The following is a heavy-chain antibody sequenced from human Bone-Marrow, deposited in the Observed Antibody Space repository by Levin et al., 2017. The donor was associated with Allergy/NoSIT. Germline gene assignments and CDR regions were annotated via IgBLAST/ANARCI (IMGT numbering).Heavy chain of an antibody. D-gene: IGHD6-19*01. J-gene: IGHJ6*02. CDR2: INHSGST. CDR3: ARGRKKQWLATPYYYYCYGMDV. Sequence: ESLKISCAVYGGSFSGYYWSWIRQPPGKGLEWIGEINHSGSTNYNPSLKSRVTISVDTSKNQFSLKLSSVTAADTAVYYCARGRKKQWLATPYYYYCYGMDVWGQGTTVTVSS. V-gene: IGHV4-34*01. CDR1: GGSFSGYY.